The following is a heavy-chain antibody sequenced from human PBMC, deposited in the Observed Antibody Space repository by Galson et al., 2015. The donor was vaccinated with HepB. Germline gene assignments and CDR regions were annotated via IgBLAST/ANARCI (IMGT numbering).Heavy chain of an antibody. Sequence: SLRLSCAASGFTFSSYAMSWVRQAPGKGLEWVSVIYSGGSTYYADSVKGRFTISRDNSKNTLYLQMNSLRAEDTAVYYCARAIAAAGNYYYYYYGIDVWGPGTTVTVSS. J-gene: IGHJ6*02. V-gene: IGHV3-66*02. CDR3: ARAIAAAGNYYYYYYGIDV. CDR1: GFTFSSYA. CDR2: IYSGGST. D-gene: IGHD6-13*01.